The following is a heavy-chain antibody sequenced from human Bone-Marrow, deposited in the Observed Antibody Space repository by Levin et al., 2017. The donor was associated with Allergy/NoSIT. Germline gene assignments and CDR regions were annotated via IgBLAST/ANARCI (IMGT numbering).Heavy chain of an antibody. V-gene: IGHV1-58*01. CDR3: AASRHYGSGSYYYYDYGMDV. D-gene: IGHD3-10*01. CDR1: GFTFTSSA. Sequence: GASVKVSCKASGFTFTSSAVQWVRQARGQRLEWIGWIVVGSGNTNYAQKFQERVTITRDMSTSTAYMELSSLRSEDTAVYYCAASRHYGSGSYYYYDYGMDVWGQGTTVTVSS. J-gene: IGHJ6*02. CDR2: IVVGSGNT.